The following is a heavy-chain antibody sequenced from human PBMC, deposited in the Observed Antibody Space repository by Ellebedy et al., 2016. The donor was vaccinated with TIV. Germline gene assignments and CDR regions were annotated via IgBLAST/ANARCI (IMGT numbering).Heavy chain of an antibody. V-gene: IGHV3-7*01. J-gene: IGHJ4*02. CDR3: ARGGQPHTVDY. Sequence: GGSLRLXXAASGFTLSFYRMSWVRQVPGKGLEWVANINIDGSEILYVDSVKGRFTISRDNGKKSLYLQMNSLRAEDTAVYYCARGGQPHTVDYWGQGTLVTVSS. CDR2: INIDGSEI. D-gene: IGHD2-8*02. CDR1: GFTLSFYR.